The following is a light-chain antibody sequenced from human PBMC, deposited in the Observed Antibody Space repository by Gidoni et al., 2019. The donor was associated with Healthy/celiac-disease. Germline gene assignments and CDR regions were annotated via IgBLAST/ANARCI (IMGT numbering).Light chain of an antibody. CDR3: QQRSNWPKYT. CDR2: DAS. CDR1: QSVSSS. V-gene: IGKV3-11*01. J-gene: IGKJ2*01. Sequence: EIVLTQSPATLSLSPGDRATLSCRASQSVSSSLAWYQQKPGQAPRLLIYDASNRATGIPARFSGSGSGTDFTLTISSLEPEDFAVYYCQQRSNWPKYTFGQGTKLEIK.